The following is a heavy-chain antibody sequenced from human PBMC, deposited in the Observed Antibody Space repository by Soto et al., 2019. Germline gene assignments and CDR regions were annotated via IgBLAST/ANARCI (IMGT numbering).Heavy chain of an antibody. D-gene: IGHD5-12*01. V-gene: IGHV4-30-4*01. Sequence: SETLSLTCTVSGASITSGDYFWSWIRQSPGKGLEWIGYIYDSGSSYYNPSLKSRVTMSVDTSKNQFSLKVTSVTAADTAVYYCAREKGYISGPKNFDYWGQGTLVTVSS. CDR2: IYDSGSS. J-gene: IGHJ4*02. CDR3: AREKGYISGPKNFDY. CDR1: GASITSGDYF.